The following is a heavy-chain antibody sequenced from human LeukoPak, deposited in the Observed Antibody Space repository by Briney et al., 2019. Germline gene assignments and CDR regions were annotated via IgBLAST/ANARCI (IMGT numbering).Heavy chain of an antibody. CDR1: GFTFNNYA. V-gene: IGHV3-23*01. CDR3: ARDYADYVRYFFFDY. D-gene: IGHD4-17*01. CDR2: ISGGAETT. Sequence: GGSLRLSCAASGFTFNNYAMNWVRQAPGKALEWVSPISGGAETTYYADSAKGRFTISRDNSQNTLYLQMNSLRAEDTAVYYCARDYADYVRYFFFDYWGQGTLVTVSS. J-gene: IGHJ4*02.